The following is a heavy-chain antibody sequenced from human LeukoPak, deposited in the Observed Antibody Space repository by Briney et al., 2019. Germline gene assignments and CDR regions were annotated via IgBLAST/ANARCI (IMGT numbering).Heavy chain of an antibody. J-gene: IGHJ4*02. V-gene: IGHV3-74*01. D-gene: IGHD6-19*01. CDR1: GFPFTTYW. CDR3: ARSSGWYDY. CDR2: INSDGSST. Sequence: GGSLRLSCAASGFPFTTYWMHWVRQAPGNGLVWVTGINSDGSSTTYADSVKGRFTISRDNAKNTLYLQMNSLRAEDTAVYYCARSSGWYDYWGQGTLVTVSS.